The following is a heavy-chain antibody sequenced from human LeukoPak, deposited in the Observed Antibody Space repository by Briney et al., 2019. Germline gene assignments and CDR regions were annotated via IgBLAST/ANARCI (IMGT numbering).Heavy chain of an antibody. D-gene: IGHD6-19*01. J-gene: IGHJ4*02. CDR3: AGDRIAVAGTTSDY. CDR2: ISAYNGNT. V-gene: IGHV1-18*01. CDR1: GYTFTSYG. Sequence: ASVKVSCKASGYTFTSYGISWVRQAPGQGLEWMGWISAYNGNTNYAQKLQGRVTMTTDTSTSTAYMELRSLRSDDTAVYYCAGDRIAVAGTTSDYWGQGTLVTVSS.